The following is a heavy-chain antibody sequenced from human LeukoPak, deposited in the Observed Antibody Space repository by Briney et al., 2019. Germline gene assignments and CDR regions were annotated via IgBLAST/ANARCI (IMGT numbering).Heavy chain of an antibody. CDR2: IYHSGST. D-gene: IGHD3-10*01. J-gene: IGHJ4*02. V-gene: IGHV4-30-2*01. CDR1: GGSISSGGYS. CDR3: ASYRGAVDY. Sequence: PSETLSLTCAVSGGSISSGGYSWSWIRQPPGKGLEWIGYIYHSGSTYYNPSLKSRVTISVDRSKNQFSLKLSSVTAADTAVYYCASYRGAVDYWGQGTLVTVSS.